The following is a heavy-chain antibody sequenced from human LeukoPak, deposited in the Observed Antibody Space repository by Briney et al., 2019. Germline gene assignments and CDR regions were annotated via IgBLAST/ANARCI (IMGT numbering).Heavy chain of an antibody. Sequence: VASVKVSCKASGYTFTSYGISWVRQAPGQGLEWMGRIIPILGIANYAQKFQGRVTITADKSTSTAYMELSSLRSEDTAVYYCARRGDNTIDIWGQGTMVTVSS. J-gene: IGHJ3*02. CDR3: ARRGDNTIDI. CDR2: IIPILGIA. D-gene: IGHD2-21*01. CDR1: GYTFTSYG. V-gene: IGHV1-69*04.